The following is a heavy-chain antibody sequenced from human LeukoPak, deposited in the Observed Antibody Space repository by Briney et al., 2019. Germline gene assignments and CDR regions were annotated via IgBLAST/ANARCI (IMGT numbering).Heavy chain of an antibody. V-gene: IGHV4-39*01. Sequence: SETLSLTCSVSGGSINSSSYYWGWIRQPPGKGLEWIGRIYYSGSTYHNPSLKSRVTTAVDTSKNQFSLRLSSVTAADTAVYYCARQTIARRPGYYYDGMDVWGQGTTVTVSS. CDR3: ARQTIARRPGYYYDGMDV. D-gene: IGHD6-6*01. CDR2: IYYSGST. J-gene: IGHJ6*02. CDR1: GGSINSSSYY.